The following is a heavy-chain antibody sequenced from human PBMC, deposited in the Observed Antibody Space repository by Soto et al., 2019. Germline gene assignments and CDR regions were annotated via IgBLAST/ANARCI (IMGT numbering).Heavy chain of an antibody. D-gene: IGHD6-19*01. CDR3: VKELVNSGWTYFDY. CDR1: GFTFSTYA. J-gene: IGHJ4*02. Sequence: EVQLVESGGGLVQPGGSLRLSCAASGFTFSTYAMSWVRQAPGKGLEWVSAISASGGRTYYVDSVKGRFTISRDNSKNTLYLQMNSLRAEDTAVYFCVKELVNSGWTYFDYWGQGTLVTVSS. V-gene: IGHV3-23*04. CDR2: ISASGGRT.